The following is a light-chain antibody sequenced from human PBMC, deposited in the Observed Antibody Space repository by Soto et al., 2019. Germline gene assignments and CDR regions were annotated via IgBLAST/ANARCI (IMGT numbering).Light chain of an antibody. CDR1: QSVSSN. Sequence: EIVMTQSPATLSVSPCERATLSCRASQSVSSNLAWYQQKPGQAPRLLIYGASTRATGIPARFSGSGSGTEFTLTISSLQSEDFAVYYCQQRSNWPITFGQGTRLEIK. J-gene: IGKJ5*01. CDR2: GAS. CDR3: QQRSNWPIT. V-gene: IGKV3-15*01.